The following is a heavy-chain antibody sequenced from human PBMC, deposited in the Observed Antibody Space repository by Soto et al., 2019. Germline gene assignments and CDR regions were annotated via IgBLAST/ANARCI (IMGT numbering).Heavy chain of an antibody. Sequence: EVQLVESGGGLVQPGGSLRLSCAASGFTFSSYWMHWVRQAPGKGLVWVSRINSDGSSTSYADSVKGRFTISRDNAKNTLYLQMNSLRAEDTAVYYCERSSGYDFIRGNAFDIWGQGTMVTVSS. CDR3: ERSSGYDFIRGNAFDI. CDR1: GFTFSSYW. V-gene: IGHV3-74*01. J-gene: IGHJ3*02. CDR2: INSDGSST. D-gene: IGHD5-12*01.